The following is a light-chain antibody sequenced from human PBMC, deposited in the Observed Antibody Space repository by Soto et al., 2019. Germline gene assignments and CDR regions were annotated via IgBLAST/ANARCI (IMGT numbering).Light chain of an antibody. CDR3: QQSLSTLLT. CDR1: QSISGY. J-gene: IGKJ4*01. CDR2: GAS. V-gene: IGKV1-39*01. Sequence: EIQMTQYPSSLSASVGDIFTITCRSSQSISGYLNWYQQKPGKAPKVLISGASTLHNGVPSRFTGRGSGTDFTLTISSLQPEDVATYYCQQSLSTLLTFGGGTKVDI.